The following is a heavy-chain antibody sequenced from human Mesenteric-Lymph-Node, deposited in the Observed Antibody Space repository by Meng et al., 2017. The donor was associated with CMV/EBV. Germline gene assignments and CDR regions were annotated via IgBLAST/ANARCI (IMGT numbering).Heavy chain of an antibody. CDR2: FDPEDGET. D-gene: IGHD4-11*01. CDR3: ARGGLRRGLTTVTTRANWFDP. CDR1: GYTLTELS. J-gene: IGHJ5*02. Sequence: ASVKVSCKVSGYTLTELSRHWVRQAPGKGLEWMGGFDPEDGETIYAQKFQGRVTMTRDTSTSTVYMELSSLRSEDTAVYYCARGGLRRGLTTVTTRANWFDPWGQGTLVTVSS. V-gene: IGHV1-24*01.